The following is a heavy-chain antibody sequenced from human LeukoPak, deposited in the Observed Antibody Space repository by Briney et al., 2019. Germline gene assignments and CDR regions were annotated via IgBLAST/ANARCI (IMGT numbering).Heavy chain of an antibody. J-gene: IGHJ4*02. CDR1: GGSISSYY. CDR3: ARSYYFDY. CDR2: IYYTGST. Sequence: SETLSLTCSVSGGSISSYYWSWIRQPPGKGLEWIGYIYYTGSTNYNPSLKSRVTISVDTSKNQFSLKLSSVTAADTAVYYCARSYYFDYWGQGTLVTVSS. V-gene: IGHV4-59*12.